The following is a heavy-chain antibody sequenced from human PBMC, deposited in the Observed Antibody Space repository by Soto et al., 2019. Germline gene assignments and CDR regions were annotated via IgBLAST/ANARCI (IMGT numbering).Heavy chain of an antibody. CDR1: GGSVNDGNFY. D-gene: IGHD3-16*01. Sequence: QVQLQESGPGLVKPSETLSLTCSVSGGSVNDGNFYWNWIRQSPGKGLEWIGYIHHSGISNYNPSLKSRVTISVDTSKNEFALKLNSVTAADTAVYYGARCLTMGALPSHFHRWGQGTHVTVSS. J-gene: IGHJ5*02. V-gene: IGHV4-61*01. CDR3: ARCLTMGALPSHFHR. CDR2: IHHSGIS.